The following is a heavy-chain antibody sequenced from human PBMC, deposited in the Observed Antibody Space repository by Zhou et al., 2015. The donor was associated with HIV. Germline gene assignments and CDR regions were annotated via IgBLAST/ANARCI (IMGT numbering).Heavy chain of an antibody. CDR3: ARGKPYDSSGYFYRSRPHNDFYWYFDL. V-gene: IGHV1-69*01. CDR1: GDTFSSYA. Sequence: QVQLVQSGAEVKKPGSSVKVSCKTSGDTFSSYAISWVRQAPGQGLEWMGEIIPLFDTTNYAQKFQGRVTITADESTSTAYMELSSLRSEDTAVYYCARGKPYDSSGYFYRSRPHNDFYWYFDLVGPWPPWSLSP. J-gene: IGHJ2*01. D-gene: IGHD3-22*01. CDR2: IIPLFDTT.